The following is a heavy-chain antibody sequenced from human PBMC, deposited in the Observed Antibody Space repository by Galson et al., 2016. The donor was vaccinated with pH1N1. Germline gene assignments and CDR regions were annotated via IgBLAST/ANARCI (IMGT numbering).Heavy chain of an antibody. CDR2: IYSGGNT. CDR3: AREGPVPGAFDY. J-gene: IGHJ4*02. V-gene: IGHV3-53*01. Sequence: SLRLSCAVSGFTVSDNYMNWVRQAPGKGLEWVSIIYSGGNTYYTDSVKGRFTISRDNSKNTVSLQMNSLRAEDTAVYYCAREGPVPGAFDYWGQGTLVTVSS. D-gene: IGHD6-19*01. CDR1: GFTVSDNY.